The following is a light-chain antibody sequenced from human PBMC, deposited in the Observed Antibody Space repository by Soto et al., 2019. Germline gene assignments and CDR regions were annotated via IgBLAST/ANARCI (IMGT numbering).Light chain of an antibody. V-gene: IGKV1-5*01. CDR3: QHYDRYSGT. CDR2: DAS. CDR1: QRISTW. Sequence: DIQMTQSPSTLSASVGDRVTITCRASQRISTWLAWYQQKPGKVPKLLISDASTLDSGVPSRFRGSGFGTEFTLTINSLQPDDFATYYCQHYDRYSGTFGQGTKVDI. J-gene: IGKJ1*01.